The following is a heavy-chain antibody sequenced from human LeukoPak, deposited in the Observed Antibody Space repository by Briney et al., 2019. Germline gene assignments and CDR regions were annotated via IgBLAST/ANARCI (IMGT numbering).Heavy chain of an antibody. CDR2: VSNSGGST. V-gene: IGHV3-23*01. CDR3: ARDPSGSGWSLSD. J-gene: IGHJ4*02. CDR1: GFTFSSYV. D-gene: IGHD6-19*01. Sequence: PGGSLRLSCAASGFTFSSYVMSWVRQAPGKGLEWVSSVSNSGGSTYYADSVKGRFTISRDNSKNTLCLQMNSLRVEDTAVYYCARDPSGSGWSLSDWGQGTPVTVSS.